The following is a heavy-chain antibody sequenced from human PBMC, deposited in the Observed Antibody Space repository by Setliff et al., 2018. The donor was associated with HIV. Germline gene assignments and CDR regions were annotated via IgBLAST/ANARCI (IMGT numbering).Heavy chain of an antibody. CDR2: IHSSGTT. D-gene: IGHD3-3*01. Sequence: PSETLSLTCTVSGGSLSSSTYSWGWIRQPPGMGLEWIGSIHSSGTTDYNPSLKSRVAMSVDTSRSQFSLKLRSVTAADTAIYYCARHETHYDFYAFDVWGQGTMVTVSS. J-gene: IGHJ3*01. CDR1: GGSLSSSTYS. V-gene: IGHV4-39*01. CDR3: ARHETHYDFYAFDV.